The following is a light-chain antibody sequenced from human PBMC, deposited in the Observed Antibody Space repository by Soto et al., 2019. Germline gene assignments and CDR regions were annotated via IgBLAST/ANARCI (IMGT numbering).Light chain of an antibody. CDR3: SSYTSSNWV. CDR1: SSDVGGYNY. J-gene: IGLJ3*02. V-gene: IGLV2-14*01. CDR2: EVS. Sequence: QSALTQPASVSGSPGPSITISCTGTSSDVGGYNYVSWYQHHPGKAPKLMIYEVSNRPSGVSNRFSGSKSGNTASLTISGLQAEDEADYYCSSYTSSNWVFGGGTKLTVL.